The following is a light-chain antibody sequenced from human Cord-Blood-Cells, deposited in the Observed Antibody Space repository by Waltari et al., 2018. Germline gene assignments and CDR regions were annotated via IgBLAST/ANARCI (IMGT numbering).Light chain of an antibody. V-gene: IGLV2-14*01. J-gene: IGLJ2*01. Sequence: SALTQPASVSGSPGQSITISCTGTSSDVGGYNYVSWYQQHPGKAPKLMIYDVRKRPSGVSNRFSGSKSGNTASLTISGLQAEDEADYYCSSYTSSSTVVFGGGTKLTVL. CDR2: DVR. CDR1: SSDVGGYNY. CDR3: SSYTSSSTVV.